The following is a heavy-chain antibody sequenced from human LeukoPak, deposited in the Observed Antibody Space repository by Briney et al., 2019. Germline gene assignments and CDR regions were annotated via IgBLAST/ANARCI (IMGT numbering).Heavy chain of an antibody. CDR1: GFTVSTNS. J-gene: IGHJ6*03. Sequence: GGSLRLSCTVSGFTVSTNSMSWVRQAPGKGLEWVSFIYSDNTHYSDSVKGRFTISRDNSKNTLYLQMNSLRAEDTAVYYCARARGNYSSTSCYYYYYMDVWGKGTTVTISS. CDR3: ARARGNYSSTSCYYYYYMDV. CDR2: IYSDNT. V-gene: IGHV3-53*01. D-gene: IGHD2-2*01.